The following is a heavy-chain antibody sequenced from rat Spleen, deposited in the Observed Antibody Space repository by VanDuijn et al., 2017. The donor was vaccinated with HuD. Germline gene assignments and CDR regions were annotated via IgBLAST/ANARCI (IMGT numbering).Heavy chain of an antibody. CDR3: TRERVPGFAFYFDY. CDR2: ISRDGNS. D-gene: IGHD1-4*01. V-gene: IGHV2S12*01. J-gene: IGHJ2*01. CDR1: GFSLTSNG. Sequence: QVQLKESGPGLVQPSQTLSLTCTVSGFSLTSNGVSWVRQPPGKSLEWIAAISRDGNSYYNSGLKSRLSISRDTSTRQVFLKMNSLQTEDTAIYFCTRERVPGFAFYFDYWGQGVMVTVSS.